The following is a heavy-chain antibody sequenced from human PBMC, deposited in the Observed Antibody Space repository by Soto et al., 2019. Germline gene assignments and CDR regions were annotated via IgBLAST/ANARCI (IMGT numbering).Heavy chain of an antibody. Sequence: QVQLVQSGAEVKKPGSSVKVSCKASGGTFSSYAISWVRQAPGQGLEWMGGIIPIFGTANYAQKFQGRVTITADESTSTAYMELSSLRSEGTAVYYCARDRTPYYYDSSGYENFDYWGQGTLVTVSS. V-gene: IGHV1-69*01. CDR3: ARDRTPYYYDSSGYENFDY. J-gene: IGHJ4*02. CDR2: IIPIFGTA. D-gene: IGHD3-22*01. CDR1: GGTFSSYA.